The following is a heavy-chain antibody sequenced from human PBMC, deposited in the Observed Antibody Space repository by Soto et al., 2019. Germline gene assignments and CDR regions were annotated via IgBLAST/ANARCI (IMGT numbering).Heavy chain of an antibody. CDR3: ARDRCEFSPVGYCTNGVCCDYYYYGMDV. CDR1: GFTFSSYG. CDR2: IWYDGSNK. V-gene: IGHV3-33*01. J-gene: IGHJ6*02. D-gene: IGHD2-8*01. Sequence: GGSMRLSCAASGFTFSSYGMHWVRQAPGKGLEWVAVIWYDGSNKYYADSVKGRFTISRDNSKNTLYLQMNSLRAEDTAVYYCARDRCEFSPVGYCTNGVCCDYYYYGMDVWGQGTTVTVSS.